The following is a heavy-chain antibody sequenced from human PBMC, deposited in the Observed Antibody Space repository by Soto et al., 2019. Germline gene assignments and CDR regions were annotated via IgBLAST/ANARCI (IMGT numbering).Heavy chain of an antibody. CDR1: GFTFTSYG. J-gene: IGHJ4*02. Sequence: QVQLVESGGGVVQPGRSLTLSCVASGFTFTSYGIHWVRQAPDKGLEWVAVIWYDGSNKYYGDSVKGRFSISRDNSKNTVLLQMNRLRAEDTAVYYCARDRRFLEWLDYWGQGTLVSVSS. V-gene: IGHV3-33*01. D-gene: IGHD3-3*01. CDR3: ARDRRFLEWLDY. CDR2: IWYDGSNK.